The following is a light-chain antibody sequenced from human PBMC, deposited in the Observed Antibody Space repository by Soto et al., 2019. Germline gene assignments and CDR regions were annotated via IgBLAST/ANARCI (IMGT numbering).Light chain of an antibody. CDR3: QQYGSSPYT. V-gene: IGKV3-20*01. CDR1: QSVSTNY. J-gene: IGKJ2*01. Sequence: EIVLTQSPGTLSLSPGERATLSCRASQSVSTNYLAWYQQKPGQSPRLLIYGATRSATGIPDRFSGSGSGTDFILTISILEPEDFALYFCQQYGSSPYTFAQGTKLDIK. CDR2: GAT.